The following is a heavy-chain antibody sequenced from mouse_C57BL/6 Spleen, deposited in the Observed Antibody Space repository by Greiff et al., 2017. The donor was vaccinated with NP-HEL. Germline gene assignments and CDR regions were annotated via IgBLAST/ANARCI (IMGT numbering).Heavy chain of an antibody. V-gene: IGHV1-78*01. CDR3: ARYCSRSHYFDD. J-gene: IGHJ2*01. Sequence: QVQLQQSDAELVKPGASVKISCKASGYTFTDHTIPWMKQRPEQGLEWIGDIYPRDGSTNYNEKFKGKATLTADKSSSTAYMQLSSLTSEDYAVYYCARYCSRSHYFDDWGQGTTLTVSS. CDR2: IYPRDGST. D-gene: IGHD1-1*01. CDR1: GYTFTDHT.